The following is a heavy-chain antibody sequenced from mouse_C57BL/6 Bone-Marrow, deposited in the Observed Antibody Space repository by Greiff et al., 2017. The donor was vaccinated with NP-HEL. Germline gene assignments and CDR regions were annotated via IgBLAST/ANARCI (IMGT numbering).Heavy chain of an antibody. V-gene: IGHV1-80*01. D-gene: IGHD4-1*01. CDR3: AKDWNYFDY. J-gene: IGHJ2*01. CDR1: GYAFSSYW. Sequence: VQLQQSGASVTISCKASGYAFSSYWMNWVKQRPGKGLEWIGQIYPGDGDTNYNGKFKGTATLTADKSSSTAYMQLSSLTSEDSAVYFCAKDWNYFDYWGQGTTLTVSA. CDR2: IYPGDGDT.